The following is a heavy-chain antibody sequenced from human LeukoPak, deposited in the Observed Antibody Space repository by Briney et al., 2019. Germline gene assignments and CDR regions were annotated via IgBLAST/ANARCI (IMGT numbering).Heavy chain of an antibody. CDR1: GYTFTGNH. CDR3: ARGGSTDSIHSCGGNCYFLDY. V-gene: IGHV1-2*06. J-gene: IGHJ4*02. D-gene: IGHD2-21*02. CDR2: FNPNSGGT. Sequence: ASVKVSCKASGYTFTGNHMHWVRQAPGQGLEWMGRFNPNSGGTNYAQKFQGRVIMTRDTSISTAYMELSRLGSDDTAVYYCARGGSTDSIHSCGGNCYFLDYWGQGTLVTVSS.